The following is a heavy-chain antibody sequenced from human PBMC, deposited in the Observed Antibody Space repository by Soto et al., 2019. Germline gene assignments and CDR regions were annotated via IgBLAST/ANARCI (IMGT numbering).Heavy chain of an antibody. Sequence: ASVKVSCKASGYTFTSYGISWVRQAPGQGLEWMGWISAGNGNTNYSQKLQGRVTITRDTSTSTAYMELSSLRSEDTAVYYCARDVGATGDWGQGTLVTVSS. CDR2: ISAGNGNT. V-gene: IGHV1-18*01. CDR3: ARDVGATGD. CDR1: GYTFTSYG. D-gene: IGHD1-26*01. J-gene: IGHJ4*02.